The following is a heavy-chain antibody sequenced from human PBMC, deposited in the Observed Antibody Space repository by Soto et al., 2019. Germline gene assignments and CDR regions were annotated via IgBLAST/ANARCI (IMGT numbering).Heavy chain of an antibody. Sequence: EVQLVQSGAEVKKPGESLKISCKVSGYSFTSYWIGWVRQMPGKGLEWMGIIYPGDSDTRYSPSFQGQVTISADKSISPAYLQWSSLKAADSAVYYCARRRTWGFRWDYFDYWGQGTLVTVSS. CDR3: ARRRTWGFRWDYFDY. CDR2: IYPGDSDT. V-gene: IGHV5-51*01. D-gene: IGHD3-16*01. CDR1: GYSFTSYW. J-gene: IGHJ4*02.